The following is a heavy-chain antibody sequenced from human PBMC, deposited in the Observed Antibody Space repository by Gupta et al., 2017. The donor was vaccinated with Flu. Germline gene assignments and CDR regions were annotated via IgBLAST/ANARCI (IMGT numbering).Heavy chain of an antibody. CDR1: GGSFSGYY. V-gene: IGHV4-34*01. CDR2: INHSGST. Sequence: QVQLQQWGAGLLKPSETLSLTCAVYGGSFSGYYWSWIRQPPGKGLEWIGEINHSGSTNYNPSLKSRVTISVDTSKNQFSLKLSSVTAADTAVYYCARGGGGIVVPAADPDPAFDPWGQGTLVTVSS. J-gene: IGHJ5*02. D-gene: IGHD2-2*01. CDR3: ARGGGGIVVPAADPDPAFDP.